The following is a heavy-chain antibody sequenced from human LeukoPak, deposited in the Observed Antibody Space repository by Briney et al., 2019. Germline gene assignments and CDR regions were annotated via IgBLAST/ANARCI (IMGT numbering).Heavy chain of an antibody. J-gene: IGHJ6*03. CDR2: ISAYNGNT. Sequence: ASVKVSCKASGYTFTSYGISWVRQAPGQGLEWMGWISAYNGNTNYAQKLQGRVTMTTDTSTSTAYMELSSLRSEDTAVYYCAGRGATTQHYYYYYYMDVWGKGTTVTISS. V-gene: IGHV1-18*01. CDR3: AGRGATTQHYYYYYYMDV. CDR1: GYTFTSYG. D-gene: IGHD5-12*01.